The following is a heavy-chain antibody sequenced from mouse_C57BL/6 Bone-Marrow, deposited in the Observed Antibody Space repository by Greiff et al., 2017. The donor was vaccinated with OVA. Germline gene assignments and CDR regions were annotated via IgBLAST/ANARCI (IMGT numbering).Heavy chain of an antibody. CDR3: QLRLLYAMDY. V-gene: IGHV5-2*01. J-gene: IGHJ4*01. CDR2: INSDGGST. D-gene: IGHD3-2*02. CDR1: EYEFPSHD. Sequence: EVQLVESGGGLVQPGESLKLSCESNEYEFPSHDMSWVRKTPEKRLELVAAINSDGGSTYYPDTMERRFIISRDNTKKTLYLQMSSLRSEDTALDSSQLRLLYAMDYWGQGTSVTVSS.